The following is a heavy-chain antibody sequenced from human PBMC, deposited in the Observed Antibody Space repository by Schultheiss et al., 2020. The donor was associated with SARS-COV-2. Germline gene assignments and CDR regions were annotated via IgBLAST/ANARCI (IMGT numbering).Heavy chain of an antibody. J-gene: IGHJ5*02. V-gene: IGHV3-23*01. Sequence: GGSLRLSCEASGFTFSDHDMAWIRQAPGRGLEWVSAISGSGGSTYYADSVKGRFTISRDNSKNTLYLQMNSLRAEDTAVYYCAREMTRLTEWFDTWGQGTLVTVSS. D-gene: IGHD4-17*01. CDR1: GFTFSDHD. CDR2: ISGSGGST. CDR3: AREMTRLTEWFDT.